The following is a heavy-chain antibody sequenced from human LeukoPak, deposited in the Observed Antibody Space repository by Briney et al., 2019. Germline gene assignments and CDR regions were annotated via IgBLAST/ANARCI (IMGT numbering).Heavy chain of an antibody. J-gene: IGHJ6*02. CDR3: AKGPSIVVVPAWPTDCYYGMDV. CDR2: ISAYNGNT. CDR1: GYTFTSYG. D-gene: IGHD2-2*01. Sequence: ASVKVSCKASGYTFTSYGISWVRQAPGQGLEWVGWISAYNGNTNYAQELQGRVTMTTDTSTSTAYMELRSLRSDDTAVYYCAKGPSIVVVPAWPTDCYYGMDVWGQGTTVTVSS. V-gene: IGHV1-18*01.